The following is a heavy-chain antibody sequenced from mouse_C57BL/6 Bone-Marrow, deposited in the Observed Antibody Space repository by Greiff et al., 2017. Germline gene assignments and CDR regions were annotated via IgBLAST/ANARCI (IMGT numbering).Heavy chain of an antibody. CDR2: IYPGSGST. J-gene: IGHJ1*03. Sequence: QVQLQQPGAELVKPGASVKMSCKASGYTFTSYWITWVKQRPGQGLEWIGDIYPGSGSTTYNEKFKGKATLTVDTSSSTAYMQLSSLTSEDSAVYYCARRGMGRGWYFDVWGTGTTVTVSS. CDR1: GYTFTSYW. V-gene: IGHV1-55*01. CDR3: ARRGMGRGWYFDV. D-gene: IGHD4-1*01.